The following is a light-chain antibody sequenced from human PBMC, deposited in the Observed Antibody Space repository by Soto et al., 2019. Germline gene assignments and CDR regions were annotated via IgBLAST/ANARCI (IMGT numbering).Light chain of an antibody. CDR1: QSVSSN. CDR3: QQYDDWPKT. CDR2: DAS. V-gene: IGKV3-15*01. J-gene: IGKJ1*01. Sequence: EKVMTQSPATLSVSPGERATLSCRASQSVSSNLAWYQQKPGQAPRLLIYDASTRATGIPARFSGSWSGTEFTLTISSLQSEDLAVYYCQQYDDWPKTFGQGTKVEIK.